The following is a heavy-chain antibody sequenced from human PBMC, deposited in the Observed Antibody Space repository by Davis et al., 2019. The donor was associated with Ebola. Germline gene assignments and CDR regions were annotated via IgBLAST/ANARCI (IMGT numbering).Heavy chain of an antibody. CDR1: GFTFGDYA. V-gene: IGHV3-49*03. J-gene: IGHJ6*02. Sequence: PGGSLRLSCTASGFTFGDYAMSWFRQAPGKGLEWVGFIRSKAYGGTTEYAASVKGRFTISRDDSKSIAYLQMNSLKTEDTAVYYCTRAGGKSEWLRGALYYYGMDVWGQGTTVTVSS. CDR2: IRSKAYGGTT. D-gene: IGHD5-12*01. CDR3: TRAGGKSEWLRGALYYYGMDV.